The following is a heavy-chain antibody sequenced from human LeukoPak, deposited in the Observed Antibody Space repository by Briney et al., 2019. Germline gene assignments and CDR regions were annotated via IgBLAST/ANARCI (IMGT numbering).Heavy chain of an antibody. Sequence: PGGSLRLSCAASGFTFSSYWMSWVRQAPGKGLEWVANIKQDGSEKYYVDSVKGRFTISRDNSKNTLYLQMNSLRAEDTAVFFCARGQIPYFYYLDVWGNGTTVTVAS. CDR1: GFTFSSYW. CDR3: ARGQIPYFYYLDV. V-gene: IGHV3-7*01. J-gene: IGHJ6*03. CDR2: IKQDGSEK.